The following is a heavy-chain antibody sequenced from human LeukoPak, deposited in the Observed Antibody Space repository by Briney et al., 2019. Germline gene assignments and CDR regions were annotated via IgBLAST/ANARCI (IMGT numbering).Heavy chain of an antibody. V-gene: IGHV1-8*01. D-gene: IGHD4-17*01. CDR3: ARGVVGTVTPLFDY. Sequence: GASVKVSCKASGYTFTSYDINWVRQATGQGLEWMGWMNPNSGNTGYAQKFQGRVTMTRNTSISTAYMELSSLRSEDTAVYYCARGVVGTVTPLFDYWGQGTLVTVSS. CDR1: GYTFTSYD. J-gene: IGHJ4*02. CDR2: MNPNSGNT.